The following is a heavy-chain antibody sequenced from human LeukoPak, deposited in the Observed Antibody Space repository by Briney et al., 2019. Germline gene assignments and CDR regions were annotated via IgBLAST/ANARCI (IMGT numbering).Heavy chain of an antibody. D-gene: IGHD3-22*01. V-gene: IGHV4-59*01. CDR3: ARERRYYDSSGYGDY. CDR2: IYYSGST. J-gene: IGHJ4*02. Sequence: KPSETPSLTCTVSGGSISSYYWSWIRQPPGKGLEWIGYIYYSGSTNYNPSLKSRVTISVDTSKNQFSLKLSSVTAADTAVYYCARERRYYDSSGYGDYWGQGTLVTVSS. CDR1: GGSISSYY.